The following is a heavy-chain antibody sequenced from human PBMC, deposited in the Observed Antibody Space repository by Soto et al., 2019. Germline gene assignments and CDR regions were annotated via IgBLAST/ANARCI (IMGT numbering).Heavy chain of an antibody. J-gene: IGHJ6*02. V-gene: IGHV3-23*01. CDR3: AKAVAGRPYYYYGMDV. CDR1: GFTFSSYA. CDR2: ISGSGGST. Sequence: PGGSLRLSCAASGFTFSSYAMSWVRQAPGKGLEWVSAISGSGGSTYYADSVKGRFTISRDNSKNTLYLQMNSLRAEDTAVYCCAKAVAGRPYYYYGMDVWGQGTTVTVSS. D-gene: IGHD6-19*01.